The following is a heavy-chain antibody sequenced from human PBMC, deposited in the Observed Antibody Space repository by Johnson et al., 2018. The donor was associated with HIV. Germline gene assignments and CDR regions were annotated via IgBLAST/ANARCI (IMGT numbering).Heavy chain of an antibody. V-gene: IGHV3-30-3*01. CDR3: ARGQNAFDI. J-gene: IGHJ3*02. D-gene: IGHD5-12*01. CDR2: ISYDGSNK. Sequence: QVQLVESGGGVVQPGRSLRLSCAASGFTFSSYAMHWVRQAPGKGLEWVAVISYDGSNKYYADSAKGRFTISRDNSKNTLYLQMNSLSAEDTAVYYCARGQNAFDIWGQGPMVTVSS. CDR1: GFTFSSYA.